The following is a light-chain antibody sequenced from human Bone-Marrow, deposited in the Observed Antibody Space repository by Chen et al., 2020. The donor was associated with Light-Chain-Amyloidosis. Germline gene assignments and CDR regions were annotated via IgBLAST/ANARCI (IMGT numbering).Light chain of an antibody. CDR2: DAS. CDR3: QQRRNWPRT. V-gene: IGKV3-11*01. Sequence: IVLTQSPATLSLSPGERATLSCRASQSVDSYLAWYQQKPGQAPRLLIFDASNMATGIPARFSGSGCGTDFTLTISSLEPEDFAVYYCQQRRNWPRTFGQGTKVDIK. J-gene: IGKJ1*01. CDR1: QSVDSY.